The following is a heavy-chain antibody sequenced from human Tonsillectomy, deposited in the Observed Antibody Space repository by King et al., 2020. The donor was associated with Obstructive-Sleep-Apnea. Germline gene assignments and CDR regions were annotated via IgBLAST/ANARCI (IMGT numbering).Heavy chain of an antibody. Sequence: VQLQESGPGLVKPSETLSLTCTVSGYSISSAYYWGWIRQPPGKGLEWMGSIYHSGSTYYNPSLKSRVTISVDTSTNQFSLKLSSFTAADTAVDYCARDCPGPVVRVVAKSGGDYWGQGTLVTVSS. V-gene: IGHV4-38-2*02. CDR2: IYHSGST. CDR1: GYSISSAYY. J-gene: IGHJ4*02. CDR3: ARDCPGPVVRVVAKSGGDY. D-gene: IGHD3-10*01.